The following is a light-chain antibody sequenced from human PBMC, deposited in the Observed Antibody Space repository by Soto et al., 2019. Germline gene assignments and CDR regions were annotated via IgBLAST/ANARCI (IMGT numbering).Light chain of an antibody. V-gene: IGKV3-20*01. CDR3: RQYGNSPLT. J-gene: IGKJ4*01. CDR2: GAS. CDR1: QSVSSSY. Sequence: EIVLTQSPGTLSLSPGERATLSCRASQSVSSSYLAWYQQKPGQAPRLLIYGASSRATDIPDRFSGSGSGTDFTLTITRLEPEDFAVYYFRQYGNSPLTCGGGTKVEIK.